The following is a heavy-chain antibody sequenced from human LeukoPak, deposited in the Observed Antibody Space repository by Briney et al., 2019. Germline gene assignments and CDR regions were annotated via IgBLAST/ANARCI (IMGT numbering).Heavy chain of an antibody. V-gene: IGHV5-51*01. D-gene: IGHD1-1*01. CDR2: IYPGDSDT. CDR3: ARLLVYRTTSIQSNFDY. J-gene: IGHJ4*02. CDR1: GYSFTNYW. Sequence: GESLKISCKGSGYSFTNYWIGWVRQMPGKGLEWMGIIYPGDSDTRYSPSFQGQVTISADKSINTAYLQWSSLKAPDTAMYYCARLLVYRTTSIQSNFDYWGQGTLVTVSS.